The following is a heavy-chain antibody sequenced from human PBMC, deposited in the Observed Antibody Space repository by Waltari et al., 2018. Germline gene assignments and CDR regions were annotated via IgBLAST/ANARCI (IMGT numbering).Heavy chain of an antibody. CDR3: ARGQGSYYDFWSGYLHFDY. J-gene: IGHJ4*02. CDR2: INHSGST. CDR1: GGSFSGYY. Sequence: QVQLQQWGAGLLKPSETLSLICAVYGGSFSGYYWSWIRQPPGKGLEWIGEINHSGSTNYNPTLKSRVTISVDTSKNQFSLKLSSVTAADTAVYYCARGQGSYYDFWSGYLHFDYWGQGTLVTVSS. V-gene: IGHV4-34*01. D-gene: IGHD3-3*01.